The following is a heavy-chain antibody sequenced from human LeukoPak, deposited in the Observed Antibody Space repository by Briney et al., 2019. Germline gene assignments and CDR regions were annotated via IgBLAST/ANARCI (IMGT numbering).Heavy chain of an antibody. D-gene: IGHD3-10*01. CDR2: ISGDGGST. Sequence: GGSLRLSCAASGFTFDDYAMHWVRQAPGKGLEWVSLISGDGGSTNYANSVKGRFTISRDNSKNSLYLQMNSLRTEDTALYYCAKATSTYYYGSGSLDYWGQGTLVTVSS. CDR3: AKATSTYYYGSGSLDY. V-gene: IGHV3-43*02. J-gene: IGHJ4*02. CDR1: GFTFDDYA.